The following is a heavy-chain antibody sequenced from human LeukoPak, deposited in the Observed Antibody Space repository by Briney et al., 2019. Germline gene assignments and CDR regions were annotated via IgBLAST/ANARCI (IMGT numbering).Heavy chain of an antibody. D-gene: IGHD3-10*01. CDR2: IYTSGST. J-gene: IGHJ4*02. Sequence: SETLSLTCTVSGGSISSYYWSWIRQPAGKGLEWIGRIYTSGSTNYNPSLKSRVTISLDTSKNQFSLNLSSVTAADTAVYYCARGNHYGSRSYAYPRYWGQGTLVTVSS. CDR3: ARGNHYGSRSYAYPRY. CDR1: GGSISSYY. V-gene: IGHV4-4*07.